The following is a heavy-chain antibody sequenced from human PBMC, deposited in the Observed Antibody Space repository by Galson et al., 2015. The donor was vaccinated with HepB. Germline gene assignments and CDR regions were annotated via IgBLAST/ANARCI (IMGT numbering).Heavy chain of an antibody. CDR3: ARDRDDSSGYPRWYFDY. D-gene: IGHD3-22*01. J-gene: IGHJ4*02. Sequence: SLRLSCAASGFTFSSYAMHWVRQAPGKGLEWVAVISYDGSNKYYADSVKGRFTISRDNSKNTLYLQMNSLRAEDTAVYYCARDRDDSSGYPRWYFDYWGQGTLVTVSS. CDR2: ISYDGSNK. V-gene: IGHV3-30-3*01. CDR1: GFTFSSYA.